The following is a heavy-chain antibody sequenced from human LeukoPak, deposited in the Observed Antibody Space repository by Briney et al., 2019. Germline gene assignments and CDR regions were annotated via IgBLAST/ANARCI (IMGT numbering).Heavy chain of an antibody. Sequence: GGSLRLSCAASGFTSSSYSMNWVRQAPGKGLEWVSVIYSGGSTYYADSVKGRFTISRDNSKNTLYLQMNSLRAEDTAVYYCARRVRGVINYWGQGTLVTVSS. V-gene: IGHV3-53*01. CDR2: IYSGGST. CDR1: GFTSSSYS. CDR3: ARRVRGVINY. D-gene: IGHD3-10*01. J-gene: IGHJ4*02.